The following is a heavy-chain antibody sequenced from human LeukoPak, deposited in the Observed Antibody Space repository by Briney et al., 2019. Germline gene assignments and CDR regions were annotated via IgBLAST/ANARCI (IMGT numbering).Heavy chain of an antibody. Sequence: ASETLSLTRTVSGGSISSYYWSWIRQPPGKGLEWIGYIYYSGSTNYNPSLKSRVTISVDTSKNQFSLKLSSVTAADTAVYYCARVKYSSSPSYYYYYYGMDVWGQGTTVTVSS. CDR3: ARVKYSSSPSYYYYYYGMDV. J-gene: IGHJ6*02. CDR1: GGSISSYY. V-gene: IGHV4-59*01. CDR2: IYYSGST. D-gene: IGHD6-6*01.